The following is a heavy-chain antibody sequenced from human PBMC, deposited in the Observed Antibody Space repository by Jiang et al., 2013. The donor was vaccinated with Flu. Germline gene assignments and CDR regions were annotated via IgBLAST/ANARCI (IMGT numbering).Heavy chain of an antibody. CDR3: ARDPPGVKFPPGSRSPEVYGMDV. CDR1: GYTFTDYY. V-gene: IGHV1-46*03. D-gene: IGHD3-10*01. Sequence: EVRSLGPSVTVSCKASGYTFTDYYIHWVRQAPGQGLEWMGIINTSGGRTTYAQKFQGRVTMTRDTSTNTVYMELSSLTSEDTATYFCARDPPGVKFPPGSRSPEVYGMDVWGPGTTVTVSS. J-gene: IGHJ6*02. CDR2: INTSGGRT.